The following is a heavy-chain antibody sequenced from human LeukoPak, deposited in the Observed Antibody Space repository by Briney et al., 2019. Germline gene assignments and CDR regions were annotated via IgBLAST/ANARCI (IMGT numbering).Heavy chain of an antibody. V-gene: IGHV4-39*01. D-gene: IGHD1-26*01. J-gene: IGHJ4*02. CDR1: GGSISSSSYY. CDR3: ARHWELLGGFDY. CDR2: IYYSGST. Sequence: SETLSLTCTVSGGSISSSSYYWGWIRQPPGKGLEWIGSIYYSGSTYYNPSLKRRVTISVDTSKNQFSLKLSSVTAADTAVYYCARHWELLGGFDYWGQGTLVTVSS.